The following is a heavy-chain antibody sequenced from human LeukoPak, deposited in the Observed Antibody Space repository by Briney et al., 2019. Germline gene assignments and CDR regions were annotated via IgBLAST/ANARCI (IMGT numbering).Heavy chain of an antibody. V-gene: IGHV4-39*07. CDR1: GGSISSSSYY. CDR2: IYYSGST. J-gene: IGHJ4*02. Sequence: SETLSLTCTVSGGSISSSSYYWGWIRQPPGKGLEWIGSIYYSGSTYYNPSLKSRVTISVDTSKNQFSLNLSSVTAADTAVYYCATGGPGELGRGLDYWGQGTLVTVSS. CDR3: ATGGPGELGRGLDY. D-gene: IGHD1-26*01.